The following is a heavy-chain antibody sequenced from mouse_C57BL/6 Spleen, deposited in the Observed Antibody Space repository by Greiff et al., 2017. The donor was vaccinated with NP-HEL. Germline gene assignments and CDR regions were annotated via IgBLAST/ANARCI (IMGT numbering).Heavy chain of an antibody. V-gene: IGHV2-2*01. CDR1: GFSLTSYG. CDR3: ATDPPSY. J-gene: IGHJ2*01. Sequence: QVQLKESGPGLVQPSQSLSITCTVSGFSLTSYGVHWVRQSPGKGLEWLGVIWSGGSTDYNAAFISRLSSSKDNSKSQVFCKMNRLQADDTAIYYCATDPPSYWGQGTTLTVAS. CDR2: IWSGGST.